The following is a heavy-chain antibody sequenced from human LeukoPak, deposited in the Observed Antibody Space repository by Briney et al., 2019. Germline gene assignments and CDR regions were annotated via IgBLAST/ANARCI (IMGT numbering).Heavy chain of an antibody. D-gene: IGHD4-17*01. CDR2: ISYDGSNK. CDR1: GFTFSSYW. CDR3: ANIYGDRPFDY. V-gene: IGHV3-30*18. Sequence: GGSLRLSCAASGFTFSSYWMSWVRQAPGKGLEWVAVISYDGSNKYYADSVKGRFTISRDNSKNTLYLQMNSLRAEDTAVYYCANIYGDRPFDYWGQGTLVTVSS. J-gene: IGHJ4*02.